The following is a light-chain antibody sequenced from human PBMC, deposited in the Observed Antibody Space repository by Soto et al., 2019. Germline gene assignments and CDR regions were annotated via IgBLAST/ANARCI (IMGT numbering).Light chain of an antibody. CDR3: QKYNSAPQIT. Sequence: DIKITQSPSTLSASVGDSVTISCRASQNINTWLAWYHQKPGMAPKLLISDAYTLESGVPSRFSGSGSGTDFTLTISSLQPEDVAPYYCQKYNSAPQITFGQGTRLEI. CDR2: DAY. CDR1: QNINTW. V-gene: IGKV1-5*01. J-gene: IGKJ5*01.